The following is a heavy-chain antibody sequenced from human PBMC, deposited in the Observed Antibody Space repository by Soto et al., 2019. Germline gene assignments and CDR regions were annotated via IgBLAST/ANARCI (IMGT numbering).Heavy chain of an antibody. V-gene: IGHV1-69*13. Sequence: GASVKVSCKASGGTLNNYAINWVRQAPGQGLEWMGGILPVSAPPDYAQKFQGRVSITADHSTSTVYMELSRLKSDDTAVYFCATDSNYDVSNSSWGQGTLVTVSS. CDR2: ILPVSAPP. D-gene: IGHD3-3*01. CDR3: ATDSNYDVSNSS. CDR1: GGTLNNYA. J-gene: IGHJ5*02.